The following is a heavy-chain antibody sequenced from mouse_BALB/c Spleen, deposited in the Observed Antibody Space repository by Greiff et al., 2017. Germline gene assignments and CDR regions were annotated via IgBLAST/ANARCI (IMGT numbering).Heavy chain of an antibody. Sequence: VQLQQSGAELAKPGASVKMSCKASGYTFTSYWMHWVKQRPGQGLEWIGYINPSTGYTEYNQKFKDKATLTADKSSSTAYMQLSSLTSEDSAVYYCARPYYYGSSYDYWGQGTTLTVSS. CDR3: ARPYYYGSSYDY. D-gene: IGHD1-1*01. CDR1: GYTFTSYW. CDR2: INPSTGYT. V-gene: IGHV1-7*01. J-gene: IGHJ2*01.